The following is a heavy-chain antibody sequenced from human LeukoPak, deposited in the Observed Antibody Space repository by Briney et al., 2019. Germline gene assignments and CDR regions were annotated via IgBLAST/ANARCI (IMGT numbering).Heavy chain of an antibody. D-gene: IGHD3-22*01. CDR3: ARVQTYYYETSGYFFDY. V-gene: IGHV3-11*01. CDR2: IISSGATI. Sequence: PGGPREPSLAGPGLSFRASKMGGIRKAPGRGREGFSNIISSGATIYYADSVKGRFTISRDNAKNSLYLQMNSLRAEDTAVYYCARVQTYYYETSGYFFDYWGQGTLVTVSS. J-gene: IGHJ4*02. CDR1: GLSFRASK.